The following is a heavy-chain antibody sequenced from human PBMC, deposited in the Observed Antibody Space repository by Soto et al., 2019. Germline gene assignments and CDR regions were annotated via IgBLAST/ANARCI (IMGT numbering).Heavy chain of an antibody. CDR3: ATAYGSGSYLNWFDP. CDR2: MNPKSGYT. J-gene: IGHJ5*02. D-gene: IGHD3-10*01. CDR1: GYTFSNYD. Sequence: ASVKVSCKTSGYTFSNYDINWVRQAAGQGLEWMGWMNPKSGYTGSARNFQGRVTMTEDTSIDTAYMELSSLRSEDTAVYYCATAYGSGSYLNWFDPWGQGTLVTVSS. V-gene: IGHV1-8*01.